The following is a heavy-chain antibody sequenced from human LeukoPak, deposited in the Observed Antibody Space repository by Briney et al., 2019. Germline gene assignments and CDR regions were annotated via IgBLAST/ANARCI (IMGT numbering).Heavy chain of an antibody. CDR1: GYTFTSYD. V-gene: IGHV1-8*01. CDR2: MNPNSGNT. Sequence: ASVKVSCKASGYTFTSYDISWVRQATGQGLEWMGRMNPNSGNTDYAQKFQGRVTMTRNTSISTAYMELSSLRSDDTAVYYCARVHYSGTYFSQNYSDYWGQGTLATVSS. J-gene: IGHJ4*02. CDR3: ARVHYSGTYFSQNYSDY. D-gene: IGHD1-26*01.